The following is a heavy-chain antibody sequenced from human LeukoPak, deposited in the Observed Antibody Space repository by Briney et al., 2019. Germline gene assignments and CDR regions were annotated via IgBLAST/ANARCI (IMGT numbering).Heavy chain of an antibody. CDR2: IYYSGST. Sequence: SETLSLTCTVSGGSISSSSYYWGWIRQPPGKGLEWIGSIYYSGSTYYNPSLKSRVTISVDTSKNQFSLKLSSVTAADTAVYYCARIAARPSGPYYYYYMDVWGKGTTVTVSS. V-gene: IGHV4-39*07. J-gene: IGHJ6*03. D-gene: IGHD6-6*01. CDR1: GGSISSSSYY. CDR3: ARIAARPSGPYYYYYMDV.